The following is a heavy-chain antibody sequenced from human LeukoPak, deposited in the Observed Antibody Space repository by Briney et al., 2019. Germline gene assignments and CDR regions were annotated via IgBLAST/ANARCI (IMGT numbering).Heavy chain of an antibody. J-gene: IGHJ4*02. CDR2: ISINGDNR. V-gene: IGHV3-64*01. D-gene: IGHD2-2*01. CDR3: ARGRGDTSARPLFDYR. CDR1: GFTFTTYS. Sequence: GGSLRLSCAASGFTFTTYSMHWVRQAPGKGLEYVSGISINGDNRYYANSVKGRFTISRDNSKNTVWLQMGSLRPEDTGVYFCARGRGDTSARPLFDYRGGQGSLITVSS.